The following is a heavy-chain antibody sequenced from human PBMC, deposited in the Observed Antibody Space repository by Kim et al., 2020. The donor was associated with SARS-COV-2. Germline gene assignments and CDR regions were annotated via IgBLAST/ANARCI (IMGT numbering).Heavy chain of an antibody. CDR2: IKQDGSEK. CDR3: ARDYLQYSMYDSFDY. D-gene: IGHD4-4*01. J-gene: IGHJ4*02. Sequence: GGSLRLSCAASGFTFSNYYMSWVRQAPGKGLEWVANIKQDGSEKSYVDAVKGRFTISRDNVKNSLFLHMNSLRAEDTAVYYCARDYLQYSMYDSFDYWGQGSLVTVSS. CDR1: GFTFSNYY. V-gene: IGHV3-7*03.